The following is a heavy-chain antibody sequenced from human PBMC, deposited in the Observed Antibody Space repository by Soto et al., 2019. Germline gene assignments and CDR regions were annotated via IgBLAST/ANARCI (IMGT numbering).Heavy chain of an antibody. Sequence: EVQLLESGGGLVQPGGSLRLSCAASGFIFSDYDMSWVRQAPGKGLEWVSVIGGSGGGTYYADSVKGRFTISRDNSKNTLSLQMNSLRVEDTAVYYCASLEQWLPRDYWGQGTLVTVSS. D-gene: IGHD6-19*01. CDR3: ASLEQWLPRDY. J-gene: IGHJ4*02. CDR2: IGGSGGGT. CDR1: GFIFSDYD. V-gene: IGHV3-23*01.